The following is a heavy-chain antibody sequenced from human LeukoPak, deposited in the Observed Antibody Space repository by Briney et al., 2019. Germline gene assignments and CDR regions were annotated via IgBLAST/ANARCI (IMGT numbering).Heavy chain of an antibody. CDR1: GGTFSSYA. CDR3: ARDCSSTSCYSENYYYYGMDV. Sequence: SVKVSCEASGGTFSSYAISWVRQAPGQGLEWMGGIIPIFGTANYAQKFQGRVTITADKSTSTAYMELGSLRSEDTAVYYCARDCSSTSCYSENYYYYGMDVWGKGTTVTVSS. CDR2: IIPIFGTA. V-gene: IGHV1-69*06. J-gene: IGHJ6*04. D-gene: IGHD2-2*01.